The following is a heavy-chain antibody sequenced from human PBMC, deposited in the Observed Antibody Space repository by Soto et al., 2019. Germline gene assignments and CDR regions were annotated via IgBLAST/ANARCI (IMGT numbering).Heavy chain of an antibody. V-gene: IGHV1-2*02. Sequence: GASVKVSCKASGYTFIDYFIQWVRQAPGQGLEWMGWINPSSGETTYAQKFQGRVTMTRDTSISTAYMDLITLRSDDTAIYYCVRGLKWRHLDYWGQGTQVTVYS. D-gene: IGHD2-15*01. J-gene: IGHJ4*02. CDR1: GYTFIDYF. CDR3: VRGLKWRHLDY. CDR2: INPSSGET.